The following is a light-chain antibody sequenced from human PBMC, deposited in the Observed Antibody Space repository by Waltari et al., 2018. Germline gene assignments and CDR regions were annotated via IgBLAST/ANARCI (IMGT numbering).Light chain of an antibody. CDR1: QGIRSW. V-gene: IGKV1-12*01. CDR2: NAS. CDR3: QQGNSFPIT. Sequence: DIQMTQSPSSVSASVGDRVTINCRASQGIRSWLAWYQQKPGEAPKFLIYNASSLQSGVPSRFSGSGSGTDFTLTISSLQPEDFGTYYCQQGNSFPITFGQGTRLEIK. J-gene: IGKJ5*01.